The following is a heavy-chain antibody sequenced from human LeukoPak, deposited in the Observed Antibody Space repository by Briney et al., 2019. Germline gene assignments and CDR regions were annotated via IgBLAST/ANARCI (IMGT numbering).Heavy chain of an antibody. D-gene: IGHD1-26*01. J-gene: IGHJ4*02. CDR3: AKDPIFSGSYGVFDY. V-gene: IGHV3-23*01. CDR2: IIDSGNSI. Sequence: GGSLRLSCAASGFTFSSCAMSWVRQAPGKGLEWVSTIIDSGNSIYYADSAEGRFTISRDNSKNTLYLQMSSLRAGDTAVYYCAKDPIFSGSYGVFDYWGLGTLVTVSS. CDR1: GFTFSSCA.